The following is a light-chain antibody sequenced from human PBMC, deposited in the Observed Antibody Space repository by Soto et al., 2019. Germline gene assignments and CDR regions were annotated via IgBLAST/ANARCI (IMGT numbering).Light chain of an antibody. CDR3: QHSNSYSEA. J-gene: IGKJ1*01. CDR1: QGISDY. V-gene: IGKV1-16*02. CDR2: ATS. Sequence: IQMTQSPSSRSSSLGDRVTITCRASQGISDYLAWFQQKPGKPPRSLIYATSSLQSGVPSKFSGSVSGTDCTITISSLKTEDCSTYYCQHSNSYSEAFGQGTKVDIK.